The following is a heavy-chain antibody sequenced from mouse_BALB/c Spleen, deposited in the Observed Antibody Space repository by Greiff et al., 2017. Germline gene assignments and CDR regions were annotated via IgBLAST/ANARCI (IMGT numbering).Heavy chain of an antibody. CDR2: IYPGNVNT. Sequence: QVQLKQSGPELVKPGASVRISCKASGYTFTSYYIHWVKQRPGQGLEWIGWIYPGNVNTKYNEKFKGKATLTADKSSSTAYMQLSSLTSEDSAVYFCARAGGYGGADYWGQGTSVTVSS. CDR3: ARAGGYGGADY. D-gene: IGHD2-2*01. J-gene: IGHJ4*01. CDR1: GYTFTSYY. V-gene: IGHV1S56*01.